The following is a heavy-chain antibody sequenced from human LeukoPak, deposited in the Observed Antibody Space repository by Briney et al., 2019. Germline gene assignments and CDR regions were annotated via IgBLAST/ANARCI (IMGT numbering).Heavy chain of an antibody. CDR3: ARVDYYGSGSSDY. D-gene: IGHD3-10*01. J-gene: IGHJ4*02. CDR1: GFTFSSYE. Sequence: PGGSLRPSCAASGFTFSSYEMNWVRQAPRKGLEWVSYISSSGSTIYYADSVKGRFTISRDNAKNSLYLQMNSLRAEDTAVYYCARVDYYGSGSSDYWGQGTLVTVSS. CDR2: ISSSGSTI. V-gene: IGHV3-48*03.